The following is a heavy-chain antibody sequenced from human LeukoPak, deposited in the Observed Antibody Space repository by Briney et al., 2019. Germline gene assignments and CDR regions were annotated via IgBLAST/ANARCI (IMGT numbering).Heavy chain of an antibody. Sequence: GGSLRLSCAASGFTFDDYAMHWVRRAPGKGLEWVSGISWNSGSIGYADSVKGRFTISRDNAKNSLYLQMNSLRAEDTALYYCAKGGPIAVAGMFDYWGQGTLVTVSS. CDR2: ISWNSGSI. V-gene: IGHV3-9*01. J-gene: IGHJ4*02. CDR1: GFTFDDYA. D-gene: IGHD6-19*01. CDR3: AKGGPIAVAGMFDY.